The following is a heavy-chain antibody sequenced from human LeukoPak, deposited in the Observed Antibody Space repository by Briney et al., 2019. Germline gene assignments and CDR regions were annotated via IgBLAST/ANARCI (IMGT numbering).Heavy chain of an antibody. CDR3: ARGVGSSWYRD. V-gene: IGHV4-30-4*01. J-gene: IGHJ4*02. CDR2: IYYSGST. Sequence: SQTLSLTCTVSGGSISSGDYYWTWIRQPPGKGLEWIGYIYYSGSTYYNPSLKSRLTISVDTSKKQFSLKLTSVTAADTAVYFCARGVGSSWYRDWGQGTLVTVSS. CDR1: GGSISSGDYY. D-gene: IGHD6-13*01.